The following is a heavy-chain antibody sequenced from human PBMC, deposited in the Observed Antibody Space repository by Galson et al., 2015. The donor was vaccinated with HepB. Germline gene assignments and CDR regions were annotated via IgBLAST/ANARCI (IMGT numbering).Heavy chain of an antibody. Sequence: SLRLSCAASGFTFSDYYMSWIRQAPVKGLEWVSYISSRSSTIYYADSMKGRFTISRDNAKNSLYLQMNNLRAEDTAVYYCARWGYSGFDYWGQGTLVTVSS. CDR1: GFTFSDYY. CDR3: ARWGYSGFDY. J-gene: IGHJ4*02. CDR2: ISSRSSTI. V-gene: IGHV3-11*01. D-gene: IGHD1-26*01.